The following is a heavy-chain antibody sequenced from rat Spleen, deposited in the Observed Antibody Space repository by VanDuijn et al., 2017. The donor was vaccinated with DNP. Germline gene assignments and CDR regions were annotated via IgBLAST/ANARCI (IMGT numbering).Heavy chain of an antibody. J-gene: IGHJ4*01. V-gene: IGHV5-7*01. D-gene: IGHD1-2*01. CDR3: ARHGAAHAMDA. CDR2: ITYDGSRT. Sequence: EVKLVESGGGLVQPGRSLKLSCAASGFTFSDYYMAWVRQAPMKGLEWVATITYDGSRTYCRDSVKGRFTISRDNTKSTLYLQMDSLRSEDTATYYCARHGAAHAMDAWGQGTSVTVSS. CDR1: GFTFSDYY.